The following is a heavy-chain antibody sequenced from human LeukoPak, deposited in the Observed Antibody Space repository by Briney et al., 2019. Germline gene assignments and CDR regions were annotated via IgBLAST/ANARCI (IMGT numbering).Heavy chain of an antibody. CDR1: GGSFSGYY. Sequence: SETLSLTCAVYGGSFSGYYWSWIRQPPGKGLEWIGEINHSGNTNYNPSLKSRVTISVDTSKNQFSLKLSSVTAADTAVYYCSRRVLRYFDWNYYYYMDVWGKGTTVTISS. CDR2: INHSGNT. D-gene: IGHD3-9*01. V-gene: IGHV4-34*01. CDR3: SRRVLRYFDWNYYYYMDV. J-gene: IGHJ6*03.